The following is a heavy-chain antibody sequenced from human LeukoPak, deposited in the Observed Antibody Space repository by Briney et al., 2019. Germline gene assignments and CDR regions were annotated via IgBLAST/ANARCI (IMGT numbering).Heavy chain of an antibody. CDR3: VKEFTPESSGYDAFDV. D-gene: IGHD3-22*01. Sequence: GGSLRLSCAASGFTFSRYWMSWVRQAPGKGLEWISYISAGGSIYYADSVRGRFTISRDNAKNSLYLQMHSLRAEDTAVYYCVKEFTPESSGYDAFDVWGQGTMVTVSS. J-gene: IGHJ3*01. V-gene: IGHV3-48*03. CDR1: GFTFSRYW. CDR2: ISAGGSI.